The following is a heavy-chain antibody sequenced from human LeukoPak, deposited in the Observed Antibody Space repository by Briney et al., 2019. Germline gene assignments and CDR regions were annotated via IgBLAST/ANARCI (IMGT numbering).Heavy chain of an antibody. V-gene: IGHV1-2*02. Sequence: ASMKVSCKSSGYTFTGYYMHWVRQAPGQGLEWMGWINPNTGGINYAQKFQGRVTMTRNTSISAAYMELSRLRSDDTAVCYCARDPYSNYFDYWGQGTLVTVSS. CDR2: INPNTGGI. CDR3: ARDPYSNYFDY. CDR1: GYTFTGYY. D-gene: IGHD5-18*01. J-gene: IGHJ4*02.